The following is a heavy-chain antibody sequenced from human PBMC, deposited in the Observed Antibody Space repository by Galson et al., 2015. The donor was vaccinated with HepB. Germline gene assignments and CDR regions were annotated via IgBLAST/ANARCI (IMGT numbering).Heavy chain of an antibody. Sequence: SLRLSCATSGFTFSSYAMNWVRQPPGKGLEWVSGFSGHNGNTYYADSVKGRFTISRGNSKNTLYLQMNSLRAEDTAVYYCAKPQTQYGFRHYYYGMDVWGQGTTVTVSS. CDR3: AKPQTQYGFRHYYYGMDV. D-gene: IGHD3-10*01. V-gene: IGHV3-23*01. CDR2: FSGHNGNT. CDR1: GFTFSSYA. J-gene: IGHJ6*02.